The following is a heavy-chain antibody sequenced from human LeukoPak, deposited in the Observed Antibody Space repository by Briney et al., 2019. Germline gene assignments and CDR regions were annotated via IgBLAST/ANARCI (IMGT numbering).Heavy chain of an antibody. CDR1: GYTFTGYY. CDR3: ASMIAVAVAFNY. CDR2: INPNSGGT. V-gene: IGHV1-2*02. Sequence: ASVKVSCKASGYTFTGYYMHWVRQAPGQGLEWMGWINPNSGGTNYAQKFQGRVTMIRDTFISTAYMELSRLRSADTAVYYCASMIAVAVAFNYWGQATLVTVSS. J-gene: IGHJ4*02. D-gene: IGHD6-19*01.